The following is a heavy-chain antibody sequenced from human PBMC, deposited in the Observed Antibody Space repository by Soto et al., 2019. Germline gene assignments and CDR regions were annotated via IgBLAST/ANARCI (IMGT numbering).Heavy chain of an antibody. V-gene: IGHV3-23*01. CDR3: ASTPWNYGENRYCDD. CDR1: GFTFSSYA. J-gene: IGHJ4*02. Sequence: EVQLLESGGGLVQPGGSLRLSCAASGFTFSSYAMSWVRQAPGKGLEWVSGISGSGDTTYDADSVKGRFTISRDYSKNTVSRQMKSLRVDDTAVYYCASTPWNYGENRYCDDWGQGTLVTVSS. D-gene: IGHD1-7*01. CDR2: ISGSGDTT.